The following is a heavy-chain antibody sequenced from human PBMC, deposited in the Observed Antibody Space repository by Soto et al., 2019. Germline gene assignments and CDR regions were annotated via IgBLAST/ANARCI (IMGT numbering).Heavy chain of an antibody. CDR2: IRSKAYGGTT. CDR3: TRAPRITIFGVVIGFDY. J-gene: IGHJ4*02. CDR1: GFTFGCYA. V-gene: IGHV3-49*03. D-gene: IGHD3-3*01. Sequence: GGSLRLSCTASGFTFGCYAMSWFRQAPGKGLEWVGFIRSKAYGGTTEYAASVKGRFTISRDDSKSIAYLQMNSLKTEDTAVYYCTRAPRITIFGVVIGFDYWGQGTLVTVSS.